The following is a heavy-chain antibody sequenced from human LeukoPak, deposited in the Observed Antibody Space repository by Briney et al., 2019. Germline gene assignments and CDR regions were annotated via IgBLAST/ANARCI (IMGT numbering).Heavy chain of an antibody. CDR3: ARGVVVNHRPPPPWFDP. CDR2: IYSGGST. V-gene: IGHV3-NL1*01. J-gene: IGHJ5*02. Sequence: GGSLRLSCAASGMTFSSFGMHWVRQAPGKGLEWVSVIYSGGSTYYADSVKGRFTISRDNSKNTLYLQMSSLRAEDTAVYYCARGVVVNHRPPPPWFDPWGQGTLVTVSS. D-gene: IGHD3-22*01. CDR1: GMTFSSFG.